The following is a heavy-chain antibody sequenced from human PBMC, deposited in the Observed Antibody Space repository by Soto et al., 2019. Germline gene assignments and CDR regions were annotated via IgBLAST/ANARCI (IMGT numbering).Heavy chain of an antibody. CDR3: ALIKDCSRTDCYLASFDP. Sequence: QVTLKESGPVVVKPTETLTLTCTVSGFSLSNARLGVSWIRQPPGKALEWLAHILSNDDKSYSTSLKNRLTISKDTSKSQVVLTMTNMDPVDSATYFCALIKDCSRTDCYLASFDPWGQGTLVTVSS. J-gene: IGHJ5*02. CDR1: GFSLSNARLG. CDR2: ILSNDDK. V-gene: IGHV2-26*01. D-gene: IGHD2-2*01.